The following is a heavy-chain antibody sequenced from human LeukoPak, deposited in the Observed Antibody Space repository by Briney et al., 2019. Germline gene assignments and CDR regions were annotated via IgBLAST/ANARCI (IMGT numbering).Heavy chain of an antibody. J-gene: IGHJ5*02. V-gene: IGHV1-18*01. CDR2: ISAYNGNT. CDR1: GYTLSNPC. CDR3: AKSIKVALSGAYFDT. Sequence: ASVKVSCKACGYTLSNPCVSWLRQAPGQGLEWMGWISAYNGNTNYAQKSLPRVAMTTETSTNTAYMALRSPRSDDTAVYYCAKSIKVALSGAYFDTWGQGKLVTVSS. D-gene: IGHD6-19*01.